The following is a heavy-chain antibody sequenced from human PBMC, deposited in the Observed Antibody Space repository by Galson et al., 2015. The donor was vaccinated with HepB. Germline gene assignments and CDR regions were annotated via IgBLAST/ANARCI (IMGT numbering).Heavy chain of an antibody. CDR1: GFTFSSYS. Sequence: SLRLSCAASGFTFSSYSMNWVRQAPGKGLEWVSYISSSSSYIYYADSVKGRFTISRDNAKNSLYLQMNSLRAEDTAVYYCVRDHDYDFLSGYFRWPRWFDPWGQGTLVTVSS. CDR2: ISSSSSYI. CDR3: VRDHDYDFLSGYFRWPRWFDP. D-gene: IGHD3-3*01. J-gene: IGHJ5*02. V-gene: IGHV3-21*01.